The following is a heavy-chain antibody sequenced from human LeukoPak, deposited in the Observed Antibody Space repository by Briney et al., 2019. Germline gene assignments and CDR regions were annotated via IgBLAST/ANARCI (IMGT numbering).Heavy chain of an antibody. CDR1: QFTFSHYG. CDR3: AKDAERGFDYSNSLNY. CDR2: IWSDASNK. Sequence: GGSLRLSCAAPQFTFSHYGMHWVRQAPGRGLQWVAVIWSDASNKYYSDSVKGRFTISRDNSKKTLYLEMNNLRAEDTAVYYCAKDAERGFDYSNSLNYWGQGTLVTVSS. V-gene: IGHV3-33*06. D-gene: IGHD4-11*01. J-gene: IGHJ4*02.